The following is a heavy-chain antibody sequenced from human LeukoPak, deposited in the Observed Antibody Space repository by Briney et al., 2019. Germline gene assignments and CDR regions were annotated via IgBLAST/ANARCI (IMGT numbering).Heavy chain of an antibody. CDR3: ARAILTPSGFVWHFDL. CDR1: GGSISSGDYY. V-gene: IGHV4-31*03. D-gene: IGHD3-3*01. J-gene: IGHJ2*01. CDR2: THYSGNA. Sequence: PSETLSLTCTVSGGSISSGDYYWSWIRQHPGKGLEWIGYTHYSGNAYYNPSLKSRVTISVDTSESQFSLKLSSVTAADTAVYYCARAILTPSGFVWHFDLWGRGTLVTVSS.